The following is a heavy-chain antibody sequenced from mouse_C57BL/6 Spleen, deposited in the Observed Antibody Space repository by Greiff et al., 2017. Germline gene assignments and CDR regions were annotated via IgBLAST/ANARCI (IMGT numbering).Heavy chain of an antibody. V-gene: IGHV1-52*01. J-gene: IGHJ1*03. CDR1: GYTFTSYW. CDR2: IDPSDSET. D-gene: IGHD2-5*01. CDR3: SRMVYYSKFDWYFDV. Sequence: QVQLQQPGAELVRPGSSVKLSCKASGYTFTSYWMHWVKQRTIQGLEWIGNIDPSDSETHYNQKFKDKATLTVDKSSCTAYMQLRSLTSEDSAVYYCSRMVYYSKFDWYFDVWGTGTTVTVSS.